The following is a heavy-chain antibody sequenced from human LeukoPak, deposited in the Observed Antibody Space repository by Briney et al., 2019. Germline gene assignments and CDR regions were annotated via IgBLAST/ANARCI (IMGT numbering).Heavy chain of an antibody. J-gene: IGHJ5*02. CDR2: LGTGGKT. CDR1: GLTISSYV. Sequence: QTGGSLRLSCAASGLTISSYVMSWVRQAPGKGLEWVSGLGTGGKTYYADSVKGRFTTSRDNSKNTLYLHMDSLRADDTAVYYCAKDDGVGATNNWFDPWGQGTLVTVSS. D-gene: IGHD1-26*01. V-gene: IGHV3-23*01. CDR3: AKDDGVGATNNWFDP.